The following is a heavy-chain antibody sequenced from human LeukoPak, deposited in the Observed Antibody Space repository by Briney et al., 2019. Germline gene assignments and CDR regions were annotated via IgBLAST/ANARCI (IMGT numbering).Heavy chain of an antibody. D-gene: IGHD1-26*01. CDR2: MNPNSGNT. CDR1: GYTFTSYD. J-gene: IGHJ4*02. Sequence: ASVKVSCKASGYTFTSYDINWVRQATGQGLEWMGWMNPNSGNTGYAQKFQGRVTMTRNTSISTAYMELSSLRSEDTAVYYCSQTAVGATGVVDDYWGQGTLVTVSS. V-gene: IGHV1-8*02. CDR3: SQTAVGATGVVDDY.